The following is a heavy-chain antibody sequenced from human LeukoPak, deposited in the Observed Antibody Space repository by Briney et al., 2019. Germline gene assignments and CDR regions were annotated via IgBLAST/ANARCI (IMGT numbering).Heavy chain of an antibody. V-gene: IGHV3-43*01. Sequence: GGSLRLSCAASGFTFDDYTMHWVRQAPGKGLEWVSLISWDGGSISYADSVKGRFTISRDNSKNSLYLQMNSLRTEDTALYYCVKDLGLYSGSSFDYWGQGTLVTVSS. CDR2: ISWDGGSI. D-gene: IGHD1-26*01. J-gene: IGHJ4*02. CDR1: GFTFDDYT. CDR3: VKDLGLYSGSSFDY.